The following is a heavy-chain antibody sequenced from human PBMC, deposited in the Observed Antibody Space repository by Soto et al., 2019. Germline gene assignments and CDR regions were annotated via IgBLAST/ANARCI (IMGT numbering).Heavy chain of an antibody. Sequence: SETLSLTCAVSGGSISSGGYSWSWIRQPPGKGLEWIGYIYHSGSTYYNPSLKSRVTISVDRSKNQFSLKLSSVTAADTAVYYCARASNHDGYFDYWGQGTLVTVSS. CDR2: IYHSGST. V-gene: IGHV4-30-2*01. J-gene: IGHJ4*02. CDR1: GGSISSGGYS. CDR3: ARASNHDGYFDY. D-gene: IGHD1-1*01.